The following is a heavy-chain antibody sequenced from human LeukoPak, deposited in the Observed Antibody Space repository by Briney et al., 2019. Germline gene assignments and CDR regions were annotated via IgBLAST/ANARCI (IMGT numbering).Heavy chain of an antibody. Sequence: SETLSLTCTIYGDSINNSTYYWAWVRQPPGKGLEWIGSVFSSGTTHYNPALKSRLAFSVATSKNQFSLRLSSLTAPDTAVYXXXXXSNTGWFRSPFGSWGQGSLVSVSS. D-gene: IGHD6-19*01. CDR2: VFSSGTT. CDR3: XXXSNTGWFRSPFGS. CDR1: GDSINNSTYY. V-gene: IGHV4-39*01. J-gene: IGHJ1*01.